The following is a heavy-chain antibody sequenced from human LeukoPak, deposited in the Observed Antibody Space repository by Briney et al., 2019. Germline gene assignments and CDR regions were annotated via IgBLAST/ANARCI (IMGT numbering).Heavy chain of an antibody. V-gene: IGHV6-1*01. CDR1: GDSVSSDSAA. J-gene: IGHJ4*02. D-gene: IGHD7-27*01. CDR2: TYYRSQWYY. Sequence: SQTLSLTCAISGDSVSSDSAAWNWIRQSPSRGLEWQGRTYYRSQWYYDYAVSVKSRITIDPDTSKNQFSLQLNSVTPEDAAVYYCAGGTGVFDYWGQGALVTVSS. CDR3: AGGTGVFDY.